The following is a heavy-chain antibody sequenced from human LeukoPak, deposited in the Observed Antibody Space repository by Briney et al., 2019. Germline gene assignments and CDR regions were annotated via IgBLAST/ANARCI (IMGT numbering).Heavy chain of an antibody. CDR3: ARRTMVRGVIIGWFDP. CDR2: FYYSGST. D-gene: IGHD3-10*01. Sequence: SETLSLTCTVSGGSISSSSYYWGRIRQPPGKGLEWIGGFYYSGSTYYNPSLKSRVTISVDTSKKQFSLKLSSVTAADTAVYYCARRTMVRGVIIGWFDPWGQGTLVTVSS. V-gene: IGHV4-39*01. J-gene: IGHJ5*02. CDR1: GGSISSSSYY.